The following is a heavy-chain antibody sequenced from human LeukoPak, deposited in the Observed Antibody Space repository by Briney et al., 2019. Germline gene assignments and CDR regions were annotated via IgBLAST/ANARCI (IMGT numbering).Heavy chain of an antibody. CDR2: ISAGGGEST. J-gene: IGHJ4*02. CDR3: SRTLWTYNYYFDS. Sequence: GGSLRFSCAASGFTFSSSAMSWVRQAPGRGLKSVSVISAGGGESTYYADSVKGRFTISRDDSKSTLYLQMNSLKAEDAAVYYCSRTLWTYNYYFDSWGQGTLVTVSS. V-gene: IGHV3-23*01. CDR1: GFTFSSSA. D-gene: IGHD3-10*01.